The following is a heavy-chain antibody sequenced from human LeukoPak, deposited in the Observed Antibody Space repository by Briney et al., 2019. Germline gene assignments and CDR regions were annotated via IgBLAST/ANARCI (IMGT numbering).Heavy chain of an antibody. J-gene: IGHJ4*02. D-gene: IGHD1-7*01. CDR1: GGSISSYY. CDR2: MYYRGNT. Sequence: SETLSLTCTVSGGSISSYYWNWIRQPPGKGLEWVGHMYYRGNTFYNPSLKSRVTISVDTSKNQFSLKLRSVTAADTAVYYCVRLYGNYQNYFDYWGQGTLVTVSS. CDR3: VRLYGNYQNYFDY. V-gene: IGHV4-59*12.